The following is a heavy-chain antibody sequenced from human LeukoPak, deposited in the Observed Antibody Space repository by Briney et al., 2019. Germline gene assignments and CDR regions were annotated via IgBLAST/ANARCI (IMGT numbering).Heavy chain of an antibody. D-gene: IGHD5-24*01. Sequence: ASVKVSCKASGGTFSDYALNWVRQAPGQGLEWMGVFIPILGTANSTQKFQGRVTITADISTNTVYMELSSLRSEDTAVYYCARTLSLDGYNHFDFWGQGTLVTVSS. CDR2: FIPILGTA. V-gene: IGHV1-69*06. CDR3: ARTLSLDGYNHFDF. CDR1: GGTFSDYA. J-gene: IGHJ4*02.